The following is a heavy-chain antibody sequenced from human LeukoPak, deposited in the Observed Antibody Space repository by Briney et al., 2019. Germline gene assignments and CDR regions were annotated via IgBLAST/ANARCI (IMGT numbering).Heavy chain of an antibody. V-gene: IGHV3-30*02. J-gene: IGHJ4*02. CDR1: GFTFNSYG. CDR3: ARATIPRTVDY. Sequence: GGSLRLSCGASGFTFNSYGMHWVRQAPGKGLEWVAFIRFDGSIKHYADSVKGRFTISRDKSKNTLYLQMNSLRAEDTAVYYCARATIPRTVDYWGQGTLVTVSS. D-gene: IGHD2-2*02. CDR2: IRFDGSIK.